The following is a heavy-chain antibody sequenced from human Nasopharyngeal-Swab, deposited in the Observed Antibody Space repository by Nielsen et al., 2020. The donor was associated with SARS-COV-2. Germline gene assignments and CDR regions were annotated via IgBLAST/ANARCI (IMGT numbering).Heavy chain of an antibody. J-gene: IGHJ4*02. Sequence: SNTLSPTFAVSGYSISSGYYWGWIRQPPGKGLEWIGSIYHSGSTYYNPSLKSRVTISVDTSKNQFSLKLSSVTAADTAVYYCARHFPLSGIGVVITTPQIYFDYWGQGTLVTVSS. V-gene: IGHV4-38-2*01. CDR3: ARHFPLSGIGVVITTPQIYFDY. CDR2: IYHSGST. CDR1: GYSISSGYY. D-gene: IGHD3-22*01.